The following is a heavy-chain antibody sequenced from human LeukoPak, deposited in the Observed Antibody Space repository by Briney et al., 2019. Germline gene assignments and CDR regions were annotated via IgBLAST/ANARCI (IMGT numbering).Heavy chain of an antibody. CDR2: INHSGST. CDR1: SGSFSGYY. CDR3: ARGRRYGGKTY. J-gene: IGHJ4*02. Sequence: SETLSLTCAVYSGSFSGYYWSWIRQPPGKGLEWIGEINHSGSTNYNPSLKSRVTISVDTSKNQFSLKLSSVTAADTAVYYCARGRRYGGKTYWGQGTLVTVSS. D-gene: IGHD4-23*01. V-gene: IGHV4-34*01.